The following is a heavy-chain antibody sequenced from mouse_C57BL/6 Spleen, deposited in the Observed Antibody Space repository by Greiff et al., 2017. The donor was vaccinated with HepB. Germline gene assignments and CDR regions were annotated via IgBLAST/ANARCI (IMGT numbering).Heavy chain of an antibody. CDR3: ARGYNKGYFDY. Sequence: EVQGVESGGGLVKPGGSLKLSCAASGFTFSSYAMSWVRQTPEKRLEWVATISDGGSYTYYPDNVKGRFTISRDNAKNNLYLQMSHLKSEDTAMYYCARGYNKGYFDYWGQGTTLTVSS. V-gene: IGHV5-4*01. J-gene: IGHJ2*01. CDR2: ISDGGSYT. CDR1: GFTFSSYA. D-gene: IGHD2-5*01.